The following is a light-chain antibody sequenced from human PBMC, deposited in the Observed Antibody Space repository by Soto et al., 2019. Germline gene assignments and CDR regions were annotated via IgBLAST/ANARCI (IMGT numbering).Light chain of an antibody. J-gene: IGKJ1*01. CDR1: QSVSGW. V-gene: IGKV1-5*01. CDR3: QQYETFSGT. CDR2: DAS. Sequence: IQMPQSPSTLSASVGDPVTFTCRASQSVSGWLAWYQQKPGEAPKLLIYDASALPRGVPSRFSGSGSGTKFTLTIASLQPDDFATYYCQQYETFSGTFGPGTKVDIK.